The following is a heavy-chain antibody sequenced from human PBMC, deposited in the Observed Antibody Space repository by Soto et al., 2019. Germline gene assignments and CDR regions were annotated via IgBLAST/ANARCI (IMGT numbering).Heavy chain of an antibody. V-gene: IGHV3-21*01. J-gene: IGHJ6*02. D-gene: IGHD2-15*01. CDR1: GFTFSSYS. CDR3: ARERTRGGYCSGGSCFFYGMDV. Sequence: PGGSLRLSCAASGFTFSSYSMNWVRQAPGKGLEWVSSISSSSSYIYYADSVKGRFTISRDNAKNSLYLQMNSLRAEDTAVYYCARERTRGGYCSGGSCFFYGMDVWGQGTTVTVSS. CDR2: ISSSSSYI.